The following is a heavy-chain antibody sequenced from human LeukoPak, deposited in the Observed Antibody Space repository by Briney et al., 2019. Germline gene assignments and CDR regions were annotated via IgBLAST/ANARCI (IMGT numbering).Heavy chain of an antibody. Sequence: PGGSLRLSCAASGFTFSSYSRNGVRQAPGKGLEWVSSISSSSSYIYYADSVKGRCTISRDNAKNSLYLQMNSLSAEDTAVYYCARVAAVVVVPAAILGFDYWGPGTLVTVSS. CDR3: ARVAAVVVVPAAILGFDY. CDR2: ISSSSSYI. CDR1: GFTFSSYS. D-gene: IGHD2-2*01. J-gene: IGHJ4*02. V-gene: IGHV3-21*01.